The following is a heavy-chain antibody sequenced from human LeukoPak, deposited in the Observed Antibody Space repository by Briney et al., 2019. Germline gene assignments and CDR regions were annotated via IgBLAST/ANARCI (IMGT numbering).Heavy chain of an antibody. D-gene: IGHD1-26*01. J-gene: IGHJ4*02. CDR1: GGSFSGYY. Sequence: SETLSLTCAVYGGSFSGYYWSWIRQSPGKGLEWIGEINHSGSTNYNPSLKSRVTISVDTSKNQFSLKLSSVTAADTAVYYCARSPQNNSGTYFDYWGQGTLVTVSS. CDR3: ARSPQNNSGTYFDY. CDR2: INHSGST. V-gene: IGHV4-34*01.